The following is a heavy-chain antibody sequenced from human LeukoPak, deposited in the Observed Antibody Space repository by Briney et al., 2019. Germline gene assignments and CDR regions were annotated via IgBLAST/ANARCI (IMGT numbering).Heavy chain of an antibody. Sequence: GGTLRLSCAASGFTFSNHGMDWVRQAPGKGLEWVSGISPSGDITYYADSVKGRFTISRDNSKNTLYLQMNSLRAEDTAVYYCAKDPGLWVQAFDYWGQGTLVTVSS. D-gene: IGHD3-16*01. CDR2: ISPSGDIT. V-gene: IGHV3-23*01. CDR3: AKDPGLWVQAFDY. J-gene: IGHJ4*02. CDR1: GFTFSNHG.